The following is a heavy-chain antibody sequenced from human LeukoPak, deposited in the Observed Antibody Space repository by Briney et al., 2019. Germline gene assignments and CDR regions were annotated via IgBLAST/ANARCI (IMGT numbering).Heavy chain of an antibody. V-gene: IGHV3-23*01. J-gene: IGHJ4*02. Sequence: QAGGSLRLSCAASGFTFSSYAMSWVRQAPGKGLEWVSAISGSGGSTYYADSVKGRFTISRDNSKNTLYLQMNSLRAEDTAVYYCAKDHIFGEVKPYYFDYWGQGTLVTVSS. CDR2: ISGSGGST. CDR1: GFTFSSYA. CDR3: AKDHIFGEVKPYYFDY. D-gene: IGHD3-16*01.